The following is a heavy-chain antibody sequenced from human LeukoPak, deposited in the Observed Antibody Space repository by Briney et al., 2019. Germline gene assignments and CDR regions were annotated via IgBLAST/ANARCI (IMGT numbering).Heavy chain of an antibody. CDR1: GFTLSSYA. D-gene: IGHD3-10*01. Sequence: GGSLRLSCSASGFTLSSYAMHWVRQAPGKGLEYVSAISSDGARTYYADSVKGRFTISRDNSKNTLYLQMSSLRAEDTAVYYCASGYGSGPYYKGFFDYWGQGTLVTVSS. CDR3: ASGYGSGPYYKGFFDY. J-gene: IGHJ4*02. V-gene: IGHV3-64D*09. CDR2: ISSDGART.